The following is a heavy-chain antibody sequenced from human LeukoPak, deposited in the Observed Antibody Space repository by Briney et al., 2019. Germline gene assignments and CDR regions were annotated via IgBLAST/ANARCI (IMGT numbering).Heavy chain of an antibody. D-gene: IGHD3-22*01. CDR3: ARGYYYDSSGYRYWYFDL. V-gene: IGHV3-33*01. CDR1: GLTFSSYG. Sequence: GGSLRLSCAASGLTFSSYGMHWVRQAPGKGLEWVAVIWYDGSNKYYADSVKGRFTISRDNSKNTLYLQMNSLRAEDTAVYYCARGYYYDSSGYRYWYFDLWGRGTLVTVSS. CDR2: IWYDGSNK. J-gene: IGHJ2*01.